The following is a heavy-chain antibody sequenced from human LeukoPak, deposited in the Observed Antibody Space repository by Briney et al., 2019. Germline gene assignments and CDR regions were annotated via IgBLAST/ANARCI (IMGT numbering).Heavy chain of an antibody. CDR2: INEGGNLK. Sequence: PGGSLRLSCTASGFNFSTYWMTWVRQVPGKGLEWVANINEGGNLKYYVDSVKGRFTISRDSTKNSLYLQMNTLRAEDTAVYYCARVGKSGWDFDHWGQGTRVTVSS. CDR3: ARVGKSGWDFDH. V-gene: IGHV3-7*01. CDR1: GFNFSTYW. D-gene: IGHD6-19*01. J-gene: IGHJ4*02.